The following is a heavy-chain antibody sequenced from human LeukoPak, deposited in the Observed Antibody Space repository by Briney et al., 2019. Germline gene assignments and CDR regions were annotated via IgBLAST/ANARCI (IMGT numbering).Heavy chain of an antibody. CDR1: GGSISSSSYY. D-gene: IGHD3-22*01. CDR3: ARLYYDSSGYYQICYFDY. Sequence: PSETLSLTCAVSGGSISSSSYYWGWIRQPPGKGLEWIGSIYHSGSTYYNPSLKSRVTISVDTSKNQFSLNLSSVTAADTAVYYCARLYYDSSGYYQICYFDYWGQGTLVTVSS. J-gene: IGHJ4*02. CDR2: IYHSGST. V-gene: IGHV4-39*01.